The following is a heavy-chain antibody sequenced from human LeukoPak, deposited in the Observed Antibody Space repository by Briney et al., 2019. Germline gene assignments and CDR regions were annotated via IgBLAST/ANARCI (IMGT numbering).Heavy chain of an antibody. Sequence: SETLSLTCTVSGGSISSYYWSWIRQPAGKGLEWIGRIYTSGSTNYNPSLKSRVTMSVDTSKNQFSLKLSSVTAADTAVYYCARDDHDSSGYYYYYYGTDVWGQGTTVTVSS. V-gene: IGHV4-4*07. CDR3: ARDDHDSSGYYYYYYGTDV. J-gene: IGHJ6*02. D-gene: IGHD3-22*01. CDR2: IYTSGST. CDR1: GGSISSYY.